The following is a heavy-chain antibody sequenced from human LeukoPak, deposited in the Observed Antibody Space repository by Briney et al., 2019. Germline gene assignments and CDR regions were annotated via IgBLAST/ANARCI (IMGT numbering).Heavy chain of an antibody. CDR3: ARVATTTNWFDP. CDR2: INPNSDGT. D-gene: IGHD5-12*01. J-gene: IGHJ5*02. CDR1: GYTFTGYY. V-gene: IGHV1-2*02. Sequence: ASVKVSCKASGYTFTGYYMHWVRQAPGQGLEWMGWINPNSDGTNYAQKFQGRVTMTRDTSISTAYMELSRLRSDDTAVYYCARVATTTNWFDPWGQGTLVTVSS.